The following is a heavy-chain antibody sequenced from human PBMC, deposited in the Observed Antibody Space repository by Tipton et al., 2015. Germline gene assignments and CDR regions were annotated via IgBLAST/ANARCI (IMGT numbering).Heavy chain of an antibody. CDR1: GFTFSDYG. D-gene: IGHD4-17*01. V-gene: IGHV3-33*01. CDR3: ARENYYGSGDYKSTFDY. J-gene: IGHJ4*02. Sequence: QLVQSGGGVVQPGRALRLSCAASGFTFSDYGMHWVRQAPGKGLEWVAVIWYDGSNKYYADSVKGRFTISRDNSKNTLYLQMNSLRAEDTAVYYCARENYYGSGDYKSTFDYWGQGTLVTVSS. CDR2: IWYDGSNK.